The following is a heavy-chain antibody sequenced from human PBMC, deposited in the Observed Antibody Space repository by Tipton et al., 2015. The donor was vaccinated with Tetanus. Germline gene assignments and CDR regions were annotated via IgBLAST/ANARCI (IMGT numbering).Heavy chain of an antibody. V-gene: IGHV4-59*01. D-gene: IGHD4-17*01. CDR2: IYYSEST. J-gene: IGHJ5*02. CDR1: GGSISSYY. Sequence: TLSLTCTVSGGSISSYYWSWIRQPPAPGLEWIGYIYYSESTNYNPSLKSRVPISVDTSTNQFSLKLSSVTAADTAVYYCSRGGRYDYDDQVWFDPWGQGTLVSVSS. CDR3: SRGGRYDYDDQVWFDP.